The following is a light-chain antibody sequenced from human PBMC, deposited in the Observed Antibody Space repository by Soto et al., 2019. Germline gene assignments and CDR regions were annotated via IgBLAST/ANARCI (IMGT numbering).Light chain of an antibody. V-gene: IGKV3-15*01. J-gene: IGKJ4*01. CDR3: HKYNDWPVT. CDR2: GAS. Sequence: EIVMTQSPATLSVSLGERATLSCRASQSVSSNLAWYQQKPGQAPRLLIYGASSRASYIPARFSGSGSGTEYTLTNSILRFEDFAVYYCHKYNDWPVTFGGGNKVEIK. CDR1: QSVSSN.